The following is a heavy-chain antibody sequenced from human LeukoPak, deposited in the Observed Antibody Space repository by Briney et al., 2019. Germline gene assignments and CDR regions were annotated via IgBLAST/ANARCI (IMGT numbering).Heavy chain of an antibody. V-gene: IGHV4-34*01. Sequence: SETLSLTCAVYGGSFSGYYWSWIRQLPGKGLEWIGEINHSGSTNYNPSLKSRVTISVDTSKNQFSLKLSSVTAADTAVYCCARESDTVVTPFPFDYWGQGTLVTVSS. CDR2: INHSGST. CDR1: GGSFSGYY. CDR3: ARESDTVVTPFPFDY. D-gene: IGHD4-23*01. J-gene: IGHJ4*02.